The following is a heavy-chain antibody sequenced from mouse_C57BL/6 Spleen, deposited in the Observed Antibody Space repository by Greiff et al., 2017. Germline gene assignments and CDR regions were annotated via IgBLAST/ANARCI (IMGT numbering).Heavy chain of an antibody. CDR1: GYTFNDYY. Sequence: VQLQQSGPVLVKPGASVKMSCKASGYTFNDYYMHWVKQSHGKSLEWIGGINPYNGGTSYNQKFKGKATLTVDKSSSTAYMELSSLTSEDSAVYYCASSGSGFAYWGQVTLVTVSA. CDR2: INPYNGGT. D-gene: IGHD1-1*02. V-gene: IGHV1-19*01. CDR3: ASSGSGFAY. J-gene: IGHJ3*01.